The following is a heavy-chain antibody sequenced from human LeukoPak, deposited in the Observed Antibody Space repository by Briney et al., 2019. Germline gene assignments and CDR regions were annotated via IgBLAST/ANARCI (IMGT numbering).Heavy chain of an antibody. J-gene: IGHJ4*02. CDR2: IGGGGTL. V-gene: IGHV3-23*01. CDR1: GFTVSSYA. Sequence: PGGSLRLSCAASGFTVSSYAMGWVRQAPGKGLEWVSAIGGGGTLYYADSVKGRLSISRDISKNTLLLQMNSLRAEDTAVYYCARRRYDWGGDFANWGQGTLVTVSS. D-gene: IGHD3-16*01. CDR3: ARRRYDWGGDFAN.